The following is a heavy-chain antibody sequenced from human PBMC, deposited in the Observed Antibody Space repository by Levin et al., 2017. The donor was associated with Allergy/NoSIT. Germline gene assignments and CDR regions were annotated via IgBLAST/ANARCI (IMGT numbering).Heavy chain of an antibody. CDR2: TYYRSKWYY. D-gene: IGHD6-25*01. CDR1: RDSVSSNSAA. Sequence: SQTLSLTCAISRDSVSSNSAAWNWIRQSPSRGLEWLGRTYYRSKWYYEYALFVKSRITINPDTSKNQFSLQLNSVTPEDTAVYYCAREISAGWDYWGQGTLVAVSA. CDR3: AREISAGWDY. J-gene: IGHJ4*02. V-gene: IGHV6-1*01.